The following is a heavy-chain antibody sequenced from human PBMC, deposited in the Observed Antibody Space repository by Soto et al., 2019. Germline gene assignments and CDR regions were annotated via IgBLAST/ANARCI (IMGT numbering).Heavy chain of an antibody. CDR1: GFTFSNDA. CDR2: ISDTDGST. J-gene: IGHJ4*02. Sequence: EVYLLESGGGLVRPGGSLRLSCAASGFTFSNDAMTWVRQAPGKGLEWVSGISDTDGSTNYADSVKGRFTISRDNSKNTLYLQMNSLRAEDTAVYYCVFSRGAIVPFDNWGQGTLVTVSS. CDR3: VFSRGAIVPFDN. D-gene: IGHD2-8*01. V-gene: IGHV3-23*01.